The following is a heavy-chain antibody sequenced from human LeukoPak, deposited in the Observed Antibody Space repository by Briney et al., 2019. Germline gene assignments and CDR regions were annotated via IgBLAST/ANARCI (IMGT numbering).Heavy chain of an antibody. CDR3: ARVCSGGSCYPLGDAFDI. D-gene: IGHD2-15*01. CDR1: GFTFSSYW. CDR2: IKQDGSEK. J-gene: IGHJ3*02. Sequence: GGSLRLSCAASGFTFSSYWMSWVRQAPEKGLEWVANIKQDGSEKYYVDSVEGRFTTSRDNAKNSLYLQMNSLRAEDTAVYYCARVCSGGSCYPLGDAFDIWGQGTMVTVSS. V-gene: IGHV3-7*01.